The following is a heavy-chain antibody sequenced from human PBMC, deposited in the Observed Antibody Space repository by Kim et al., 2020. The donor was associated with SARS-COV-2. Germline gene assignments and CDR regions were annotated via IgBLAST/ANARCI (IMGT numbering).Heavy chain of an antibody. CDR3: AEGDYSSGWSTPDY. V-gene: IGHV3-30*18. J-gene: IGHJ4*02. CDR1: GFTFSSYG. D-gene: IGHD6-19*01. Sequence: GGSLRLSCAASGFTFSSYGMHWVRQAPGKGLEWVAVISYDGSNKYYADSVKGRFTISRDNSKNTLYLQMHSLRAEDTAVYYCAEGDYSSGWSTPDYWGQGTLVTVSS. CDR2: ISYDGSNK.